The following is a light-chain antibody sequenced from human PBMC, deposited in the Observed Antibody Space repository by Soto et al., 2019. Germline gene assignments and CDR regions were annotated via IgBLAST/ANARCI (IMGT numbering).Light chain of an antibody. Sequence: DIQMTQSPSTLSASVGDRVTITCRASQSISSWLAWYQQKPGKAHKLLIYDASSLESGVPSRFSGSGSGTEFTLTIRSLQPDDFATYYCKQYSTYPWTFGQGTKVDIK. V-gene: IGKV1-5*01. CDR2: DAS. CDR3: KQYSTYPWT. CDR1: QSISSW. J-gene: IGKJ1*01.